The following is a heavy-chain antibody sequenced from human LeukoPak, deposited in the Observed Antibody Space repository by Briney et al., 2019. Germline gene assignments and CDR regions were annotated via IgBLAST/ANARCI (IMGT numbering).Heavy chain of an antibody. D-gene: IGHD3-9*01. J-gene: IGHJ3*02. Sequence: SETLSLTCTVSGGSISSYYWSWIRQPPGKGLEWIGEINHSGSTNYNPSLKSRVTISVDTSKNQFSLKLSSVTAADTAVYYCARGAYDILTGYLDDAFDIWGQGTMVTVSS. CDR3: ARGAYDILTGYLDDAFDI. CDR2: INHSGST. V-gene: IGHV4-34*01. CDR1: GGSISSYY.